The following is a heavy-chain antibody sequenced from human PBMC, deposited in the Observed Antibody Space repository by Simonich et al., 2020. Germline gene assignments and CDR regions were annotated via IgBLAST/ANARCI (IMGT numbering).Heavy chain of an antibody. D-gene: IGHD7-27*01. CDR1: GFTFSSYA. CDR2: ISNDESNK. CDR3: ARDRNWGWFDP. Sequence: QVQLVESGGGVVQPGRSLGLSCAASGFTFSSYAMHWVRQAPGKWRGWVAFISNDESNKYYAHSVKGRFTISRDISKNTLYLQMNSLRAEDTAVYYCARDRNWGWFDPWGQGTLVTVSS. V-gene: IGHV3-30*07. J-gene: IGHJ5*02.